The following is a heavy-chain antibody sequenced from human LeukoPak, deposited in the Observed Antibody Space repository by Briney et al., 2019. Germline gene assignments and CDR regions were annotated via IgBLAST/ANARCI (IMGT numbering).Heavy chain of an antibody. CDR1: GGSFSGYY. Sequence: PSETLSLTCAVYGGSFSGYYWSWIRQPPVKGLEWIGEINHSGSTHYNPSLKSRVTISVDTSNNQFSLKLHSVTAADTAVYYCARGFPSSSRWFDPWGQGTLVTVSS. J-gene: IGHJ5*02. D-gene: IGHD6-6*01. V-gene: IGHV4-34*01. CDR2: INHSGST. CDR3: ARGFPSSSRWFDP.